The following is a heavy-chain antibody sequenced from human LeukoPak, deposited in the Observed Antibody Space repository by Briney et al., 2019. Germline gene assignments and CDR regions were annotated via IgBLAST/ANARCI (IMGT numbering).Heavy chain of an antibody. Sequence: ASVKVSCKASGGTFSSYAVSWVRLTPGQGLEWLGGIIPVFGTTTYAQKFQAKVTITADESTSTAYMELSSLTSEDTAVYYCARRGLVAGIYDLVYGFDLWGQGTMVTVSS. CDR3: ARRGLVAGIYDLVYGFDL. CDR2: IIPVFGTT. J-gene: IGHJ3*01. CDR1: GGTFSSYA. D-gene: IGHD3/OR15-3a*01. V-gene: IGHV1-69*13.